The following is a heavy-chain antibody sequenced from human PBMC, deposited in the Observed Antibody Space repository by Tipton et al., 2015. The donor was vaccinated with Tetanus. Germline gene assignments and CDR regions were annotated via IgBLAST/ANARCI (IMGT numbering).Heavy chain of an antibody. CDR1: GGSISSSNW. V-gene: IGHV4-4*02. J-gene: IGHJ4*02. CDR2: IHLSGST. D-gene: IGHD6-19*01. CDR3: ARGPKHWLTAGQVY. Sequence: TLSLTCAVSGGSISSSNWWSWVHQSPGKGLEWIGEIHLSGSTSYNPSLKSRVSMSVDKSKNQFSLKLNSVTAADSAIYYCARGPKHWLTAGQVYWGQGILVTVSS.